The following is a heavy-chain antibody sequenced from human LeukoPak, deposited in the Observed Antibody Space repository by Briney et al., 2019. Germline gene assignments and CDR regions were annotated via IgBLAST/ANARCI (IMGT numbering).Heavy chain of an antibody. V-gene: IGHV4-39*01. CDR2: IYYSGST. J-gene: IGHJ4*02. CDR3: ARHSSGWYSPFDD. CDR1: NDSISSATYY. Sequence: SETLSLTCTVFNDSISSATYYWGWIRQPPGKGLEWIGSIYYSGSTYYSPSLKSRVTISADMSKSHFSLKLNSVTAADTAVYYCARHSSGWYSPFDDWGQGTLVTVSS. D-gene: IGHD6-19*01.